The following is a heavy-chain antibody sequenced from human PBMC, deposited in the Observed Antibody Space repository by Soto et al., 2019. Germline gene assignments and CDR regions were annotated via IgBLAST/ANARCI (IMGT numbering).Heavy chain of an antibody. CDR2: ISRDGSSK. Sequence: QVHLVESGGGVVQPGGSLRLSCVASGFTFSRYAMHWVRQAPGQGLEWVAVISRDGSSKYYGDSVKGRFTVSRDNSNXXLYLSMTSLRPDDTAVFYCARSRNGAVPDSINFWGQGTLVTVSS. D-gene: IGHD2-8*01. CDR3: ARSRNGAVPDSINF. V-gene: IGHV3-30-3*01. CDR1: GFTFSRYA. J-gene: IGHJ4*02.